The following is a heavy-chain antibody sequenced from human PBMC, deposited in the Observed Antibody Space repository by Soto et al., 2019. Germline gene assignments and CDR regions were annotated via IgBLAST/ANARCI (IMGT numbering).Heavy chain of an antibody. CDR1: GFNVMSYW. V-gene: IGHV3-7*01. CDR2: IKEDGSEI. D-gene: IGHD3-16*01. CDR3: ARDIGFDYGN. J-gene: IGHJ4*02. Sequence: PGGSLRLSCAVSGFNVMSYWMSWVRQSPGKGLEWVASIKEDGSEIYYVHSVRGRFSISRDSAGNALHLTMNYLSAEDTGVYFCARDIGFDYGNWGQGTLVTGSS.